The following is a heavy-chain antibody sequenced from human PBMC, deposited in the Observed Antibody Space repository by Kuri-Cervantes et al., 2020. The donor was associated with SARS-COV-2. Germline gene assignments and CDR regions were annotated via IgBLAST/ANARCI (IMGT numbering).Heavy chain of an antibody. D-gene: IGHD6-13*01. CDR3: ARSTAAAGLYYYNAMDV. J-gene: IGHJ6*02. V-gene: IGHV1-69*13. Sequence: SVKVSCKASGGTFSSYAISWVRQAPGQGLEWMGGIIPIFGTANYAQKFQGRVTITADESTSTAYMELSSLKASDTAMYYCARSTAAAGLYYYNAMDVWGQGTPVTVSS. CDR2: IIPIFGTA. CDR1: GGTFSSYA.